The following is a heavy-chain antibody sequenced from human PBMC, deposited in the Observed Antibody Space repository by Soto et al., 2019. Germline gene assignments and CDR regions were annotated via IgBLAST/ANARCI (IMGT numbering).Heavy chain of an antibody. CDR3: AREMGVIAAAGPFDY. CDR1: GVTLSSYG. CDR2: IWYDGSNK. J-gene: IGHJ4*02. D-gene: IGHD6-13*01. V-gene: IGHV3-33*01. Sequence: PGXSLTLACAASGVTLSSYGMHGVRQAPCKWREWLAVIWYDGSNKYYADSVKGRFTISRDNSKNTLYLQMNSLRAEDTAVYYCAREMGVIAAAGPFDYWGQGTLVTVSS.